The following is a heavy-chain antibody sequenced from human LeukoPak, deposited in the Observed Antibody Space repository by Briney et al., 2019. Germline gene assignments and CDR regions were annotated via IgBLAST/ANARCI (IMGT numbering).Heavy chain of an antibody. V-gene: IGHV3-30*18. J-gene: IGHJ4*02. CDR1: GFTFSSYG. Sequence: GGSLRLSCAASGFTFSSYGMHWVRQAPGKGLEWVAVISYDGSNQYYADSVKGRFTISRDNSKNTLYLQMNSLRAEDTAVYYCAKDIWQWLVQEGVDYRGQGTLVTVSS. D-gene: IGHD6-19*01. CDR2: ISYDGSNQ. CDR3: AKDIWQWLVQEGVDY.